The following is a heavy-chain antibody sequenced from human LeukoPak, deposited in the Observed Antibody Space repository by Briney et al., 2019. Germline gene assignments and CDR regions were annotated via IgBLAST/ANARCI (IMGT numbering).Heavy chain of an antibody. CDR1: GGSISSYY. V-gene: IGHV4-4*07. CDR2: IYTSGST. D-gene: IGHD2-2*02. Sequence: PSETLSLTCTVSGGSISSYYWSWIRQPAGKGLEWIGRIYTSGSTNYNPSLKSRVTMSVDTSKNQFSLKLSSVTAADTAVYYCARGPCLWASCYRRFDYWGQGTLVTVSS. CDR3: ARGPCLWASCYRRFDY. J-gene: IGHJ4*02.